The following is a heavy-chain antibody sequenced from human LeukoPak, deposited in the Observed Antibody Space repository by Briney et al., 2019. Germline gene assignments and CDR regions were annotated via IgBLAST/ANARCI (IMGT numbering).Heavy chain of an antibody. CDR2: IISKSDGGTT. J-gene: IGHJ4*02. CDR1: GFTFSDAW. CDR3: TTAGDFWGNDY. Sequence: GGSLRLSCAASGFTFSDAWMSWVRQAPGKGLEWVGRIISKSDGGTTDYPAPVKGRFTISRDDSKNMLYLQMNTLKIEDTAVYYCTTAGDFWGNDYWGQGTLVTVSS. V-gene: IGHV3-15*05. D-gene: IGHD3-3*01.